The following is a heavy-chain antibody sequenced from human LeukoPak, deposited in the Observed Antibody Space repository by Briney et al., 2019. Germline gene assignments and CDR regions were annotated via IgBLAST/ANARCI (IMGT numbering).Heavy chain of an antibody. CDR1: GFTVSSKY. D-gene: IGHD3-10*01. J-gene: IGHJ4*02. Sequence: GGSLRLPCAASGFTVSSKYMSRVRQAPGKGLEWVSVMYSGGSTYYADSVEGRFTIPRDNSKNTVYLQMNSLRAEDTAVYYCASVTMVRGPRFDYWGQGTLVTVSS. CDR2: MYSGGST. V-gene: IGHV3-53*01. CDR3: ASVTMVRGPRFDY.